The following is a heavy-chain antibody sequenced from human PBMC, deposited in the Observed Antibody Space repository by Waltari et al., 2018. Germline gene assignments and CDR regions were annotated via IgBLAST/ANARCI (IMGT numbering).Heavy chain of an antibody. CDR3: ARDLRWYSSGWYREGDGI. J-gene: IGHJ3*02. D-gene: IGHD6-19*01. V-gene: IGHV3-21*01. CDR1: GFTFSSYS. Sequence: EVQLVESGGGLVKPGGSLRLSCAASGFTFSSYSMNWVRQAPGKGLEWVSSISSSSSYIYYADSVKGRFTISRDNAKNSLYLQMNSLRAEDTAVYYCARDLRWYSSGWYREGDGIWGQGTMVTVSS. CDR2: ISSSSSYI.